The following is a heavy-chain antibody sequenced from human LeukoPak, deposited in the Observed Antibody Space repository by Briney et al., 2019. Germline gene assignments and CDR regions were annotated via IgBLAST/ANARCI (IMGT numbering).Heavy chain of an antibody. J-gene: IGHJ4*02. D-gene: IGHD2-2*01. CDR1: GGSISSYY. Sequence: SETLSLTCTVSGGSISSYYWSWIRQPPGKGQEWIGYIYYSWSTNYNPSLKSRVTISVDTSKNQFSLKLSSVTAADTAVYYCARDRWEGYCSSTSCYHFSYFDYWGQGTLVTVSS. CDR3: ARDRWEGYCSSTSCYHFSYFDY. V-gene: IGHV4-59*01. CDR2: IYYSWST.